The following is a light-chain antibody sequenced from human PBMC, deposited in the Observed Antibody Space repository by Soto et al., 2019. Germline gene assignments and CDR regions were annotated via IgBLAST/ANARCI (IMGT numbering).Light chain of an antibody. CDR1: QSVSSSY. CDR2: GAS. Sequence: EIVLTQSPGTLSFSPGEKDTLSCRASQSVSSSYLAWYQQKPGQAPRLLIYGASSRATGIPDRFSGSGSGTDFTLTISRLEPEDFAVYYCQQYGSSLQGTFGQGTKVDIK. J-gene: IGKJ1*01. V-gene: IGKV3-20*01. CDR3: QQYGSSLQGT.